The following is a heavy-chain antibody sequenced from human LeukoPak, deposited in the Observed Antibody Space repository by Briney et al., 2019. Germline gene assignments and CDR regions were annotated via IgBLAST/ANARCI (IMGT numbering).Heavy chain of an antibody. Sequence: ASGNVSCTASGYTFTSYGISWVRQAPGQGLEWMGWISAYNGNTNYAQKHQGGVTMTTDTSTSTAYMELRSLRSDDTAVYYCARVTAYSGSYFDYWGQGTLVTVSS. CDR1: GYTFTSYG. CDR3: ARVTAYSGSYFDY. J-gene: IGHJ4*02. CDR2: ISAYNGNT. V-gene: IGHV1-18*01. D-gene: IGHD1-26*01.